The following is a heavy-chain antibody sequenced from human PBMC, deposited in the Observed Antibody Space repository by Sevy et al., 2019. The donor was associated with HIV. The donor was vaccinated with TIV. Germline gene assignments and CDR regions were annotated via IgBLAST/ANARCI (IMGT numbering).Heavy chain of an antibody. CDR1: EFPFSSYA. CDR2: ISGSGGST. V-gene: IGHV3-23*01. CDR3: AKDGPPYSSGWYDY. J-gene: IGHJ4*02. Sequence: GGSLRLSCAASEFPFSSYAMSWVRQAPGKGLEWVSAISGSGGSTYYADSVKGRFTISRDNSKNTLYLQMNSLRAEDTAVYYCAKDGPPYSSGWYDYWGQGTLVTVSS. D-gene: IGHD6-19*01.